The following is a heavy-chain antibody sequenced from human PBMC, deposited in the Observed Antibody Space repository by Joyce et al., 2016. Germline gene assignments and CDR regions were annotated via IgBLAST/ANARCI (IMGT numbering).Heavy chain of an antibody. J-gene: IGHJ4*02. V-gene: IGHV3-30-3*01. Sequence: QVELVESGGGVVLPGKSLRLSCAASGFPFKSYAVHWVRQSPGKGLEWVAFISSDGNNVHYAASVKGRFTISRDDSTNTLYLQMSSLRADDTAMFYCTRDLSMVVMAYYFAYWGQGTLVTVSS. D-gene: IGHD2/OR15-2a*01. CDR3: TRDLSMVVMAYYFAY. CDR2: ISSDGNNV. CDR1: GFPFKSYA.